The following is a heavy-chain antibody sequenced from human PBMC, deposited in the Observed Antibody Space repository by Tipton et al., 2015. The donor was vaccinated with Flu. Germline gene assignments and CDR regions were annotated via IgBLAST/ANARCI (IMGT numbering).Heavy chain of an antibody. CDR2: IYTSGST. J-gene: IGHJ4*02. Sequence: GLVKPSETLSLSCTVSGDSMSSYYWSWIRQPAGKGLEWIGRIYTSGSTNYNPSLKSRVSMLIDTSKNQFSLKLTSVTAADTAVYYCARASGSGTYVIFDSWGQGALVTVSS. D-gene: IGHD3-10*01. V-gene: IGHV4-4*07. CDR1: GDSMSSYY. CDR3: ARASGSGTYVIFDS.